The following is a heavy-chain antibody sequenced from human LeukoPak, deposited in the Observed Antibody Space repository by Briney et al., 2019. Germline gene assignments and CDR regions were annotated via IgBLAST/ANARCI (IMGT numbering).Heavy chain of an antibody. CDR1: GGSISSGDYY. J-gene: IGHJ4*02. D-gene: IGHD2-2*01. CDR3: ARDSFSSYCSSTSCSSFDY. V-gene: IGHV4-30-4*08. CDR2: IYYSGST. Sequence: SRTLSLTCTVSGGSISSGDYYWSWIRQPPWKGLEWIGYIYYSGSTYYNPSLKSRVTISVDTSQNQFSLKLSSVTAADTAVYYCARDSFSSYCSSTSCSSFDYWCQGTLVTVSS.